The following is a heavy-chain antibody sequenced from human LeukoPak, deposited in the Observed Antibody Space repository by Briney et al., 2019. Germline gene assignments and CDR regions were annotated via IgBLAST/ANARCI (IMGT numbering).Heavy chain of an antibody. CDR1: GFTFSSYA. D-gene: IGHD2-21*01. CDR3: TTDRYSLYYFDY. V-gene: IGHV3-15*01. Sequence: GGSLRLSCAASGFTFSSYAMSWVRQAPGKGLEWVGRIKSKADGGTTDYAAPVKGRFTISRDDSKNTLYLQMNSLKTEDTAVYYCTTDRYSLYYFDYWGQGTLVTVSS. CDR2: IKSKADGGTT. J-gene: IGHJ4*02.